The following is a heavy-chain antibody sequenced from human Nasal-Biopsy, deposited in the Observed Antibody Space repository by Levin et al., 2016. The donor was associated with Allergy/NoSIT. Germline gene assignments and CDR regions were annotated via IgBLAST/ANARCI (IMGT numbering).Heavy chain of an antibody. V-gene: IGHV3-15*01. D-gene: IGHD5-24*01. CDR2: IKSKTNGGTT. CDR1: GFNFNSAW. J-gene: IGHJ4*02. Sequence: GGSLRLSCVASGFNFNSAWLNWVRQPPGKGLEWVGRIKSKTNGGTTDYAAPVKGRFTISRDDSENTLYLQMNSLKTEDTAVYYCTTGWVATTHDGYWGQGTLVTVSS. CDR3: TTGWVATTHDGY.